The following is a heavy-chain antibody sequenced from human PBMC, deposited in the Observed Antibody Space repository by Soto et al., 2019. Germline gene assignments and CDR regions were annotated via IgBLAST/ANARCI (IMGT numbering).Heavy chain of an antibody. D-gene: IGHD2-15*01. Sequence: GALRLCWAAPGFPVSSDLMSLVRQAPGKGLEWVANIKQDGSEKYYVDSVKGRFTISRDNAKNSLYLQMNSLRAEDTAVYYCALITPTDNPWGQGNLVTVSS. CDR1: GFPVSSDL. CDR3: ALITPTDNP. CDR2: IKQDGSEK. V-gene: IGHV3-7*05. J-gene: IGHJ1*01.